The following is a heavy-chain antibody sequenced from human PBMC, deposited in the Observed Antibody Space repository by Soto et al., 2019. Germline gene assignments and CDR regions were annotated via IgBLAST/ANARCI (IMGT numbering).Heavy chain of an antibody. J-gene: IGHJ5*02. CDR1: GGSISSYY. V-gene: IGHV4-59*08. Sequence: SETLSLTCTVSGGSISSYYWSWIRQPPGKGLEWIGYIYYSGSTNYNPALKSRVTISVDTSKNQFSLKLSSVTAADTAVYYCASQDIVVVPAAIEGGYWFDPWGQGTLVTVSS. CDR3: ASQDIVVVPAAIEGGYWFDP. CDR2: IYYSGST. D-gene: IGHD2-2*01.